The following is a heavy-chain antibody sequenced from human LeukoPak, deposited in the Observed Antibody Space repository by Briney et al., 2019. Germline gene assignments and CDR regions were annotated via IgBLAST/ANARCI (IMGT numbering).Heavy chain of an antibody. CDR3: ARDHSGSYKYYFDY. V-gene: IGHV3-11*06. J-gene: IGHJ4*02. CDR1: GFTFSEYY. D-gene: IGHD1-26*01. CDR2: ISSSSSYT. Sequence: GGSLRLSCAASGFTFSEYYMSWIRQAPGKGLEWVSYISSSSSYTNYADSVKGRFTISRDNAKNSLYLQMNSLRAEDTAVYYCARDHSGSYKYYFDYWGQGTLVTVSS.